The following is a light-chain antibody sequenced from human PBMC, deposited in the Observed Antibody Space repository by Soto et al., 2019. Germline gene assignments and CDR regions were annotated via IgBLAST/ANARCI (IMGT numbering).Light chain of an antibody. Sequence: QSALTQPASVSGSPGQSITISCAGTSTDIGIYNYVSWYQQHPSRVPKLIIFDVSNRPSGVPDRFSRSKSGNTASLTISGLQAEDEADYYCSSYTGISTVVFGGGTKLTVL. CDR3: SSYTGISTVV. CDR1: STDIGIYNY. CDR2: DVS. V-gene: IGLV2-14*03. J-gene: IGLJ2*01.